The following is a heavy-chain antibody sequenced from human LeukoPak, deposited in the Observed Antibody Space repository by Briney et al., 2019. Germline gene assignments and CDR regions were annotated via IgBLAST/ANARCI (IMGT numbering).Heavy chain of an antibody. D-gene: IGHD1-26*01. CDR2: ISSSGSTI. V-gene: IGHV3-48*03. CDR3: AGKNSGSYYNDAFDI. CDR1: GFTFSSSE. J-gene: IGHJ3*02. Sequence: GGSLRLSCAASGFTFSSSEMNWVRQAPGKGLEWVSYISSSGSTIYYADSVKGRFTISRDNAKNSLYLQMNSLRAEDTAVYYCAGKNSGSYYNDAFDIWGQGTMVTVSS.